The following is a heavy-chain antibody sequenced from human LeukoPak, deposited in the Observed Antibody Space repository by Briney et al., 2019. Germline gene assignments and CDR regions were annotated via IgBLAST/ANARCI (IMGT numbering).Heavy chain of an antibody. Sequence: GASVKVSCKASGYTFTANSIHWVRQAPGQGLEWMGWINPNSGGTNYAQKFQGRVTMTRDTSISTAYMELSRLRSDDTAVYYCARDPSRRVVPAAIGEFDPWGQGTLVTVSS. CDR1: GYTFTANS. D-gene: IGHD2-2*02. CDR2: INPNSGGT. J-gene: IGHJ5*02. V-gene: IGHV1-2*02. CDR3: ARDPSRRVVPAAIGEFDP.